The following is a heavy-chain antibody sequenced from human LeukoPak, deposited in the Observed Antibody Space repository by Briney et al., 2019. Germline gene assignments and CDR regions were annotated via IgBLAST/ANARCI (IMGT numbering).Heavy chain of an antibody. J-gene: IGHJ4*02. V-gene: IGHV3-15*01. Sequence: GGSLRLSCSASGFTFTNAWMSWVRQAPGKGLEWVGRIKSKTDGGTADYAAPVKGRFSISRDDSKNTLYLQMNSLKSEDTAVYYCQGGRFWGQGTLVTVSS. D-gene: IGHD1-26*01. CDR1: GFTFTNAW. CDR2: IKSKTDGGTA. CDR3: QGGRF.